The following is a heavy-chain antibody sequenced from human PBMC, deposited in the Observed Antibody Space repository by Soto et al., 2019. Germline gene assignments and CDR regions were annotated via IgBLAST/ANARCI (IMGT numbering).Heavy chain of an antibody. CDR3: ARTEVAGTTGY. D-gene: IGHD1-7*01. CDR1: GGSISSGDYY. CDR2: IYYSGST. Sequence: PSETLSLTCTVSGGSISSGDYYWSWIRQPPGKGLEWIGYIYYSGSTYYNPSLKSRVTISVDTSKNQFSLKLSSVTAADTAVYYCARTEVAGTTGYWGQGTLVTVSS. V-gene: IGHV4-30-4*01. J-gene: IGHJ4*02.